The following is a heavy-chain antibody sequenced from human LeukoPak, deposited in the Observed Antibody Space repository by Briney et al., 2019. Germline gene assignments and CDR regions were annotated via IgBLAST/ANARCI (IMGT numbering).Heavy chain of an antibody. V-gene: IGHV4-59*08. CDR1: GGSISSYY. J-gene: IGHJ1*01. Sequence: PSETLSLTCTVSGGSISSYYWSWIRQPPGKGLEWIGYIYYSGSTNYNPFLKSRVTISVDTSKNQFSLKLSSVTAADTAVYYCARLSTSTRSYDILTGYPSHAMYFQHWGQGTLVTVSS. CDR3: ARLSTSTRSYDILTGYPSHAMYFQH. CDR2: IYYSGST. D-gene: IGHD3-9*01.